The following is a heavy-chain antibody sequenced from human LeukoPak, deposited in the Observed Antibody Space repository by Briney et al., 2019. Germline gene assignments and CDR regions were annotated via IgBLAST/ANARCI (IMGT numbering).Heavy chain of an antibody. V-gene: IGHV1-18*01. CDR2: ISAHNGNT. CDR3: ARDGYTAIYYYGMDV. D-gene: IGHD5-18*01. J-gene: IGHJ6*02. CDR1: GYTFSNYG. Sequence: GASVKVSCKASGYTFSNYGITWVRQAPGQGLEWMGWISAHNGNTKYAQNLQGRVTMTTDTSTSTAYMELRRLTSDDTAVYYCARDGYTAIYYYGMDVWGQGTTVTVSS.